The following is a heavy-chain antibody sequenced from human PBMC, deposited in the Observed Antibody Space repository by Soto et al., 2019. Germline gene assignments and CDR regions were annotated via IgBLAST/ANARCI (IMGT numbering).Heavy chain of an antibody. CDR2: ISGSGGST. CDR1: GFTFSSYA. D-gene: IGHD5-18*01. Sequence: GGSLRLSCAASGFTFSSYAMSWVRQAPGKGLEWVSAISGSGGSTYYADSVKGRFTISRDNSKNTLYLQMNSLRAEDTAVYYCAQDTAMVTHYYYYMDVWGKGTTVTVSS. J-gene: IGHJ6*03. V-gene: IGHV3-23*01. CDR3: AQDTAMVTHYYYYMDV.